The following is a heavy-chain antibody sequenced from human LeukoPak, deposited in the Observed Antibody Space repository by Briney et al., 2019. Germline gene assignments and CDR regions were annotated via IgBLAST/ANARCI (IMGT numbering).Heavy chain of an antibody. CDR3: ARRGCSSTSCYCDY. V-gene: IGHV4-59*12. CDR2: IYHSGST. J-gene: IGHJ4*02. D-gene: IGHD2-2*01. CDR1: GGSISSYY. Sequence: SETLSLTCTVSGGSISSYYWSWIRQPPGKGLEWIGYIYHSGSTYYNPSLKSRVTISVDRSKNQFSLKLSSVTAADTAVYYCARRGCSSTSCYCDYWGQGTLVTVSS.